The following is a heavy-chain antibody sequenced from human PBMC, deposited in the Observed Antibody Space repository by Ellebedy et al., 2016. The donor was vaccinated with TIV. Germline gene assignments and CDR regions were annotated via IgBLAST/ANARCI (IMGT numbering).Heavy chain of an antibody. CDR2: IYSGGNT. V-gene: IGHV3-53*01. J-gene: IGHJ3*02. CDR3: ARLGAPYGGHSGSAFES. D-gene: IGHD4-23*01. CDR1: GFAVSSNY. Sequence: GGSLRLXXAASGFAVSSNYMSWVRQAPGKGLEWVSVIYSGGNTYYTDSVKGRFTISRDNSKNTVFLHMNSLRAEDTAVYYCARLGAPYGGHSGSAFESWGQGTMVTVSS.